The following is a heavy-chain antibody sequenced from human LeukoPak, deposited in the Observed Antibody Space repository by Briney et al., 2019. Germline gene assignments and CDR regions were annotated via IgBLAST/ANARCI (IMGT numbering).Heavy chain of an antibody. CDR3: ARGDSLPVLDY. Sequence: GGSLRLSCVASGFTFSSYTMHWVRQAPGKGLEYVSAIGGTGENTYYVTSVEGRFIISRDNSKNTLYLQMSSLRAEDTAFYYCARGDSLPVLDYWGQGTLVSVSS. J-gene: IGHJ4*02. CDR1: GFTFSSYT. CDR2: IGGTGENT. V-gene: IGHV3-64*01. D-gene: IGHD3-22*01.